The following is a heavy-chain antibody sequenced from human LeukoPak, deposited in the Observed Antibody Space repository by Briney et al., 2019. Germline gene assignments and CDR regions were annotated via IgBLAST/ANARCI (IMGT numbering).Heavy chain of an antibody. CDR3: ARDSVNCGGDCYRLEYFQH. Sequence: PGGSLRLSCAASGFTFSSYSMNWVRQAPGKGLEWVSSISSSSSYIYYADSVKGRFTISRDNAKNSLYLQMNSLRAEDTAVYYCARDSVNCGGDCYRLEYFQHWGQGTLVTVSS. D-gene: IGHD2-21*02. V-gene: IGHV3-21*01. J-gene: IGHJ1*01. CDR2: ISSSSSYI. CDR1: GFTFSSYS.